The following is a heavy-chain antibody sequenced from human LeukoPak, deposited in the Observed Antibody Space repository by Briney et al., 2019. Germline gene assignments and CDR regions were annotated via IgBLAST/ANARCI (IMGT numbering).Heavy chain of an antibody. CDR3: VRDRSPGAATAGDSFDY. J-gene: IGHJ4*02. Sequence: PGGSLRLSCTASGFTFDDYAVSWVRQVPGKGLEWVSGISWNSDKTVYADSVEGRFTISRDNDKNSLYLKMDSLRAEDTALYFCVRDRSPGAATAGDSFDYWGQGILVPVSS. D-gene: IGHD1-26*01. CDR2: ISWNSDKT. V-gene: IGHV3-20*04. CDR1: GFTFDDYA.